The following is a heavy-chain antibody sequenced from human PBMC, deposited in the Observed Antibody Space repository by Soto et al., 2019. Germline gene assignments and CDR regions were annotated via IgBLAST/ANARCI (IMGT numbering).Heavy chain of an antibody. Sequence: GGSLRLSCAVSGFTFTNYGINWVRQAPGKGLEWVSSVSKSDYTYYSDSVKGRFTISRDNAKNSVSLQMNNLRAEDTAVYYCAREDSIIIPAVAGFWGQGTLVTVSS. CDR2: VSKSDYT. CDR1: GFTFTNYG. D-gene: IGHD6-19*01. V-gene: IGHV3-21*01. J-gene: IGHJ4*02. CDR3: AREDSIIIPAVAGF.